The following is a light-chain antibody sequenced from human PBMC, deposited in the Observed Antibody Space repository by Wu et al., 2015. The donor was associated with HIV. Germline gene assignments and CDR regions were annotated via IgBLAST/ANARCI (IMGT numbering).Light chain of an antibody. CDR2: DAS. V-gene: IGKV3-11*01. CDR1: QTIESNY. CDR3: QQRSNWPLYS. Sequence: EIVLTQFPGTLSLSPGERATLSCRASQTIESNYLAWYQQRSGQAPRLLIYDASNRATGIPARFSGSGSGTDFTLTISSLEPEDFAVYYCQQRSNWPLYSFGQGTKLEIK. J-gene: IGKJ2*03.